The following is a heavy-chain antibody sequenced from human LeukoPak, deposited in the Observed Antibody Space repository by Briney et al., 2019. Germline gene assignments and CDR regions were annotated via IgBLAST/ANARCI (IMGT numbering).Heavy chain of an antibody. CDR3: AGSGGLSFDY. J-gene: IGHJ4*02. D-gene: IGHD3-10*01. CDR2: IYYSGSI. V-gene: IGHV4-59*01. CDR1: GGSFSGYY. Sequence: SETLSLTCAVYGGSFSGYYWSWIRRPPGKGLEWIGYIYYSGSINYNPSLMSRVTISVDTSRNQFSMKLTSVTAADTAVYYCAGSGGLSFDYWGQGTLVTVSS.